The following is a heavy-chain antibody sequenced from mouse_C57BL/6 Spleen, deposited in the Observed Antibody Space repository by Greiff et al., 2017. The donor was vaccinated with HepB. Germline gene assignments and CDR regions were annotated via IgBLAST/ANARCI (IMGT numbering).Heavy chain of an antibody. V-gene: IGHV1-82*01. Sequence: VQLQQSGPELVKPGASVKISCKASGYAFSSSWMNWVKQRPGKGLEWIGRIYPGDGDTNYNGKFKGKATLTADKSSSTAYMQLSSLTSEDSAVYFCAREVPFYYGSTPWFAYWGQGTLVTVSA. CDR2: IYPGDGDT. D-gene: IGHD1-1*01. CDR1: GYAFSSSW. CDR3: AREVPFYYGSTPWFAY. J-gene: IGHJ3*01.